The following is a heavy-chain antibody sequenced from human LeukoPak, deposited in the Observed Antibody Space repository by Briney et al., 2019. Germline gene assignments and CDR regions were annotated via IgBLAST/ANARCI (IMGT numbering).Heavy chain of an antibody. J-gene: IGHJ4*02. V-gene: IGHV1-69*05. CDR2: IIPIFGTA. CDR3: ARPARSCSGGSCHTLYFDY. CDR1: GGAFSSYA. Sequence: SVKVSCKASGGAFSSYAISWVREAPGQGLEWMVRIIPIFGTANYAQKFQGRVTITTDESTSTAYMELSSLRSEDTAVYYCARPARSCSGGSCHTLYFDYWGQGTLVTVSS. D-gene: IGHD2-15*01.